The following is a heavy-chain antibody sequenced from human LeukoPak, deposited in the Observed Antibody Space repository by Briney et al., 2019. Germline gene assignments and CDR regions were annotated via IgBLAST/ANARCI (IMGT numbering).Heavy chain of an antibody. CDR3: ARDSSGGRGYYYYGMDV. CDR1: GFTFSSYE. D-gene: IGHD5-24*01. CDR2: ISSSGSTI. V-gene: IGHV3-48*03. J-gene: IGHJ6*04. Sequence: GGSLRLSCAASGFTFSSYEMNWVRQAPGKGLEWVSYISSSGSTIYYADSVKGRFTISRDNAKNSLYLQMNSLRAEDTAVYYCARDSSGGRGYYYYGMDVWGKGTTVTVSS.